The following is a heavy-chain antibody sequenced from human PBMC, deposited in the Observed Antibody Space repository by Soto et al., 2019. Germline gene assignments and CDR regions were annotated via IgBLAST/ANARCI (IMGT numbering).Heavy chain of an antibody. J-gene: IGHJ4*02. Sequence: EVQLLESGGGLVQPGGSLRLSCAASGFTFSSYAMSWVRQAPGKGLEWVSAISGSGGSTYYADSVKGRLTSSRDNSKNTMYLQINSLRAEDRAVYYCVKPRHVVVVAAADYWGQGTLDTVSS. V-gene: IGHV3-23*01. CDR3: VKPRHVVVVAAADY. CDR2: ISGSGGST. D-gene: IGHD2-15*01. CDR1: GFTFSSYA.